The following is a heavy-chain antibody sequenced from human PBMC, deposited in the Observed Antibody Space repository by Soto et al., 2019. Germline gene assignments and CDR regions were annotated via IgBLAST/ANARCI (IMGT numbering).Heavy chain of an antibody. J-gene: IGHJ4*02. CDR1: GTSIRGYY. CDR3: AREVSSFGSNHFDS. D-gene: IGHD3-10*01. Sequence: SETLSLTCSVSGTSIRGYYWTWIRQPPGKGLEWIGYIYYTGTTKYNPSLKSRVTISVDTSKNQFSLRLNSVTAADTAVYYCAREVSSFGSNHFDSWGQGALVTVYS. V-gene: IGHV4-59*01. CDR2: IYYTGTT.